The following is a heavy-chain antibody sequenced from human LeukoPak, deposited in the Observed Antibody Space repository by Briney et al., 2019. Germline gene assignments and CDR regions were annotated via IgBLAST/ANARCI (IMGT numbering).Heavy chain of an antibody. Sequence: ASVKVSCKASGYTFTSYGISWVRQAPGQGLEWMGWISAYNGNTNYAQKLQGRVTMTTDTSTSTAYMELRSLRSDDTAVYYCARVAYYGPGSSCFDPWGQGTLVTVSS. V-gene: IGHV1-18*04. CDR2: ISAYNGNT. D-gene: IGHD3-10*01. CDR3: ARVAYYGPGSSCFDP. CDR1: GYTFTSYG. J-gene: IGHJ5*02.